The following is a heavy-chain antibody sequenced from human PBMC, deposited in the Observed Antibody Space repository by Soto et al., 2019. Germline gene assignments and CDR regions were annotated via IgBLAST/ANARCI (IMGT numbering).Heavy chain of an antibody. D-gene: IGHD6-13*01. J-gene: IGHJ4*02. V-gene: IGHV1-18*01. CDR1: GYTFTSYG. CDR3: ARHTSSWPFDS. CDR2: ISTNNGNT. Sequence: QVQLVQSGAEVKKPGASVKVSCKASGYTFTSYGISWVRQAPGQGPEWRGWISTNNGNTNYAQKIRGRVTMTADPSPSPAYMELRGLRSDDTAVYYCARHTSSWPFDSWGQGTLVTVSS.